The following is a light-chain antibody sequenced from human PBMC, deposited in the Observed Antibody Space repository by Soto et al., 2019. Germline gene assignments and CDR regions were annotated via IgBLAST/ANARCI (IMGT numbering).Light chain of an antibody. CDR2: KAS. V-gene: IGKV1-5*03. J-gene: IGKJ4*01. CDR1: QSISIW. Sequence: DIQMTQSPSTLSASVGDRATITCRASQSISIWLAWYQQKPGRAPKFLIYKASDLENGVPSRFSGSGSGTEFALTISSLQPDDFATYYCQQYHSYPLTFGGGTKVDIK. CDR3: QQYHSYPLT.